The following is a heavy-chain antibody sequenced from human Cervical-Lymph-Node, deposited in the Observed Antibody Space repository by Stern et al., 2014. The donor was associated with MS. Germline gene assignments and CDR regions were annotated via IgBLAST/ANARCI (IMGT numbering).Heavy chain of an antibody. J-gene: IGHJ6*02. V-gene: IGHV1-3*01. CDR2: INAGNGNT. CDR1: GYTFTSYA. D-gene: IGHD3-10*01. CDR3: ARDRLLWCGYYYGMDV. Sequence: QVQLMQSGAEVKKPGASVKVSCKASGYTFTSYAMHWVRQAPGQRLEWMGWINAGNGNTKYSQKFQGRVTITRDTSASTAYMELSSLRSEDTAVYYCARDRLLWCGYYYGMDVWGQGTTVTVSS.